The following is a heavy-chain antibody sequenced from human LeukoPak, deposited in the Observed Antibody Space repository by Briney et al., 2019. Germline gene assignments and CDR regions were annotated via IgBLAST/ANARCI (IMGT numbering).Heavy chain of an antibody. CDR1: GFIFSDYA. D-gene: IGHD3-10*01. CDR2: ISXXGXST. V-gene: IGHV3-23*01. CDR3: AXHLWRDLLWFGXGYXFGY. Sequence: GGSLRLSCAASGFIFSDYAMSWVRQAPGKGLECVSVISXXGXSTYDADSVKGRFTISRDNSKNTLYLQMNSLRVEDTAVYYCAXHLWRDLLWFGXGYXFGYWGQGTLVTVSS. J-gene: IGHJ4*02.